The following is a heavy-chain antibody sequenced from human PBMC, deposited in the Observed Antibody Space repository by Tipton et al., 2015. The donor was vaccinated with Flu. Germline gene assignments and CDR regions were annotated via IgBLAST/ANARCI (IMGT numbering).Heavy chain of an antibody. CDR2: IYYSGST. D-gene: IGHD5-18*01. V-gene: IGHV4-59*01. CDR3: ARDKGYSYTTYYYYYYGMDV. Sequence: LRLSCTVSGGSISSYYWSWIRQPPGKGLEWIGYIYYSGSTNYNPSLKSRVTISVDTSKNQFSLKLSSVTAADTAVYYCARDKGYSYTTYYYYYYGMDVWGQGTTVTVSS. J-gene: IGHJ6*02. CDR1: GGSISSYY.